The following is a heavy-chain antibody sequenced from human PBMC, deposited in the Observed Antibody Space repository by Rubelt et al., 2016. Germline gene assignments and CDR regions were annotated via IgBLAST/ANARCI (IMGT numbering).Heavy chain of an antibody. D-gene: IGHD5-12*01. V-gene: IGHV4-4*02. Sequence: VHLLESGGGLVQPGGSLRLSCATSGFTFSHCWMTWVRQAPGQGREWIGSVSYGGRTNYNPSLKSRVTISLDTSKNQFALELNDGTAADTAVYYCARGQVATDYWGQGILVTVSS. CDR3: ARGQVATDY. J-gene: IGHJ4*02. CDR1: GFTFSHCW. CDR2: VSYGGRT.